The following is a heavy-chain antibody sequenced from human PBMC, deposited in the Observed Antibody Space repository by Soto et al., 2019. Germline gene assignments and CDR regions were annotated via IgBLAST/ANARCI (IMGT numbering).Heavy chain of an antibody. J-gene: IGHJ5*02. CDR3: ARQDDFWCGSDWFDP. D-gene: IGHD3-3*01. V-gene: IGHV4-39*02. Sequence: QLQLQQSGPGLVKPSETLSLTCTVSGGSISSTNYYWGWIRQPPGKGLEWIGNVYYNGFTYYNPSLKSRVTISVHTSRILFALQLTSVAAADPAVYYCARQDDFWCGSDWFDPWGQGTLVTVSS. CDR1: GGSISSTNYY. CDR2: VYYNGFT.